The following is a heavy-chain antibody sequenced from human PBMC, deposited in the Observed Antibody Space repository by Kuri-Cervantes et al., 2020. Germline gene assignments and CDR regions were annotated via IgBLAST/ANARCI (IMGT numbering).Heavy chain of an antibody. Sequence: ASVKVSCKASGYTFTSYGISWVRQAPGQGLEWMGIINPSGGSTSYAQKFQGRVTMTRDTSTSTVYMELSSLRSEDTAVYYCARWWFGELLSARGTTIHYYGMDVWGQGTTVTVSS. D-gene: IGHD3-10*01. J-gene: IGHJ6*02. CDR3: ARWWFGELLSARGTTIHYYGMDV. CDR2: INPSGGST. CDR1: GYTFTSYG. V-gene: IGHV1-46*01.